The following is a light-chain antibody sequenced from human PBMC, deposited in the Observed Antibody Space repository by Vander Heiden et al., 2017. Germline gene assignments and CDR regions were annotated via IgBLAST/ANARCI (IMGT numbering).Light chain of an antibody. CDR3: NSRDSSSNHLV. J-gene: IGLJ2*01. CDR1: SLSSYY. CDR2: GKN. V-gene: IGLV3-19*01. Sequence: SSELTQDPAVSVALGQTVRITCQGDSLSSYYASWYQQKPGQAPVLVIYGKNNRPSGIPDRFSGSSSGNTASLTITGAQAEDEADYYCNSRDSSSNHLVFGGGTKLTVL.